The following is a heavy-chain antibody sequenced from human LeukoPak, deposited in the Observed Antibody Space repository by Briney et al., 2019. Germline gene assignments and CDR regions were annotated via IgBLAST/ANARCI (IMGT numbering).Heavy chain of an antibody. CDR2: INPSGGST. J-gene: IGHJ3*02. CDR1: GYTFTSYY. CDR3: ARSYYDSSGYLLLSAFDI. V-gene: IGHV1-46*01. Sequence: ASVKVSCKASGYTFTSYYMHWVRQAPGQGLEWMGIINPSGGSTSYAQKFQGRVTMTRDMSTSTVYMELSSLRSEDTAVYYCARSYYDSSGYLLLSAFDIWGQGTMVTVSS. D-gene: IGHD3-22*01.